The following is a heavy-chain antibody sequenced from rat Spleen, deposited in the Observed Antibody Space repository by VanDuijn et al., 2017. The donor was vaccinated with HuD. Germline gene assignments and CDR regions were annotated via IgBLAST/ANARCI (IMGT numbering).Heavy chain of an antibody. CDR2: MRYNGDT. CDR3: VRHEPQDYFAY. J-gene: IGHJ2*01. CDR1: GFSLTSYN. Sequence: QVQLKESGPGLVQPSQTLSLTCTVAGFSLTSYNVHWVRQPPGKGLEWMGRMRYNGDTSYNSALKSRLSISRDTSKNQVFLKMNSLQTDDTGTYYCVRHEPQDYFAYWGQGLLVTVSS. V-gene: IGHV2-63*01.